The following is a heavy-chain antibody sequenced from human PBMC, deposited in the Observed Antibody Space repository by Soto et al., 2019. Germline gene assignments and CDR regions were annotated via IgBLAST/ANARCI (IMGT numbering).Heavy chain of an antibody. V-gene: IGHV1-2*02. CDR2: INPNSGGT. D-gene: IGHD2-2*01. Sequence: ASVKVSCKASGYTFTGYYMHWVRQVPGQGLEWMGWINPNSGGTNYAQKFQGRVTMTRDTSISTAYMELSRLRSDDTAVYYCARVGYCSSTSCYYGMDVWGQGTTVTVSS. CDR1: GYTFTGYY. CDR3: ARVGYCSSTSCYYGMDV. J-gene: IGHJ6*02.